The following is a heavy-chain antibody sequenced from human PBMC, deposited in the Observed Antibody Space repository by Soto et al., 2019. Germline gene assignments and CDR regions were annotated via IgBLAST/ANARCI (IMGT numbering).Heavy chain of an antibody. CDR2: IYSSGTT. J-gene: IGHJ3*01. CDR1: GASIRNTGFY. V-gene: IGHV4-61*08. D-gene: IGHD2-21*02. Sequence: QVQLQESGPGLVKPSETLSLTATVSGASIRNTGFYWSWIRQPPGKGLEWIGYIYSSGTTTYNSSLQSRVTISLDTSKNPVSLTLTSVTAADTAISSFATTTASRSLEVWGHGTMVSVSS. CDR3: ATTTASRSLEV.